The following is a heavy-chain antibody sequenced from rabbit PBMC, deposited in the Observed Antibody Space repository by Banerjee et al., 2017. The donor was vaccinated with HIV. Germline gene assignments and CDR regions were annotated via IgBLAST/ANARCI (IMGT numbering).Heavy chain of an antibody. Sequence: QSLEESGGDLVQPGASLTLTCTASGFTLSSSYYMCWVRQAPGKGLEWIGCIVADSSGSTYYASWAKGRFTISKTSSTTVTLQMTSLTAADTATYFCARAGGFERYSNLWGPGTLVTVS. CDR3: ARAGGFERYSNL. J-gene: IGHJ4*01. V-gene: IGHV1S40*01. D-gene: IGHD1-1*01. CDR2: IVADSSGST. CDR1: GFTLSSSYY.